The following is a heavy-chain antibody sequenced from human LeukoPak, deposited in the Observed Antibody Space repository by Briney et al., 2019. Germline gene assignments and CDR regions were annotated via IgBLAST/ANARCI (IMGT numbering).Heavy chain of an antibody. CDR1: GFTFSSYA. Sequence: GGSLRLSCAASGFTFSSYAMSWVRQAPGKGLEWVSAISGSGGSTYYADSVKGRFTISRDNSKNTLYLQMNSLRAEDTAVYYCAKGGHYYDSSGYYYLFDYWGQGTLVTVSS. D-gene: IGHD3-22*01. CDR2: ISGSGGST. CDR3: AKGGHYYDSSGYYYLFDY. J-gene: IGHJ4*02. V-gene: IGHV3-23*01.